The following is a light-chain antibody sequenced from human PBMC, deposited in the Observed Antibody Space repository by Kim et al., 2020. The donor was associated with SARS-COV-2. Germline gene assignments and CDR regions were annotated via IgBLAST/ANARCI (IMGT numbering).Light chain of an antibody. V-gene: IGLV3-19*01. CDR2: GKY. CDR3: NSRGSNDNVL. J-gene: IGLJ2*01. CDR1: SLRSYY. Sequence: SSELTQDPAVSVALGQTVRITCQGDSLRSYYATRYQQKPGQAPIVVIYGKYNRPSGIPDRFSGSSSGDTASLTITGTQAGDEADYYCNSRGSNDNVLFGG.